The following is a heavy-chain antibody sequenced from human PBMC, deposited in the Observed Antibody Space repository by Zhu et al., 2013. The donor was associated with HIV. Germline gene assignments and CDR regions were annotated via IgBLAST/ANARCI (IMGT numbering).Heavy chain of an antibody. CDR1: GYTFTSFY. V-gene: IGHV1-69*01. CDR2: IMPILDTA. Sequence: QVQLVQSGAEVKKPGASVKVSCKASGYTFTSFYMHWVRQAPGQGLEWMGGIMPILDTANYAQKFKGRVTITADESTSTAYMELSSLSSEDTAVYFCARNHYDSGGYFYFQYWGQGTLVIVSS. CDR3: ARNHYDSGGYFYFQY. D-gene: IGHD3-22*01. J-gene: IGHJ1*01.